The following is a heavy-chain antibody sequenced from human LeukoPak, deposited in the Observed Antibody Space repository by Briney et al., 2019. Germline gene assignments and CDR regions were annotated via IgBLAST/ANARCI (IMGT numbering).Heavy chain of an antibody. CDR1: GFTFSSYS. CDR3: ARADSNIAARRIGFDY. J-gene: IGHJ4*02. CDR2: ISGSSSYI. Sequence: GGSPRLSCAASGFTFSSYSMNWVRQAPGKGLEGVSSISGSSSYIYYADSVKGRFTISRDNAKNSLYLQMNSLRAGDTALYYCARADSNIAARRIGFDYWGQGTLVTVSS. V-gene: IGHV3-21*01. D-gene: IGHD6-6*01.